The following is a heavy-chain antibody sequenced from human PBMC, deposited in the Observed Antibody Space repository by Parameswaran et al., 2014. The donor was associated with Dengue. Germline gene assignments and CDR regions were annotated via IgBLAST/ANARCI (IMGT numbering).Heavy chain of an antibody. J-gene: IGHJ6*02. CDR2: INHSGST. CDR3: AAGGYYGMDV. V-gene: IGHV4-34*01. D-gene: IGHD3-10*01. Sequence: RWIRQPPGKGLEWIGEINHSGSTNYNPSLKSRVTISVDTSKNQFSLKLSSVTAADTAVYYCAAGGYYGMDVWGQGTTVTVSS.